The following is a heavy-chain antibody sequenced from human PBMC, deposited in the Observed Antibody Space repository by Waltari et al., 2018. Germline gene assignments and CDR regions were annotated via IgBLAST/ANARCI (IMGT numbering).Heavy chain of an antibody. CDR2: IYYSGST. J-gene: IGHJ3*02. CDR3: ARGQLWLREYAFDI. Sequence: QVQLQESGPGLVKPSETLSLTCTVSGGSISSHYWSWIRQPPGKGLEWIGYIYYSGSTNYNPTLKSRVTISVDTSKNQCSLKLSSVTAADTAVYYCARGQLWLREYAFDIWGQVTMVTVSS. V-gene: IGHV4-59*11. CDR1: GGSISSHY. D-gene: IGHD5-18*01.